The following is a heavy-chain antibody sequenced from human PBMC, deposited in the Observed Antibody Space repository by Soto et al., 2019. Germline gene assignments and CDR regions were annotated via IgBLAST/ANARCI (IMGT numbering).Heavy chain of an antibody. CDR1: GDTFKNYG. D-gene: IGHD3-10*01. CDR3: ARVMVRLFGWGSSRPYGCDI. Sequence: QIQLVQSGAEVKKPGASVKVSCKVSGDTFKNYGFTWVRQAPGQGLEWMGWISTYNDETNYALNVQARLTMTTDTATTNVYMELRSLRLDDTAVYYCARVMVRLFGWGSSRPYGCDIWGQGTKVTVSS. V-gene: IGHV1-18*01. J-gene: IGHJ6*02. CDR2: ISTYNDET.